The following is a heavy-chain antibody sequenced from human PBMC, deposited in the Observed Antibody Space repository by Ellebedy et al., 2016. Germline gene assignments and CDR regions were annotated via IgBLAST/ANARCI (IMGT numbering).Heavy chain of an antibody. D-gene: IGHD3-10*02. Sequence: SETLSLXXAVYGGSFSGYYWSWIRQPPGKGLEWIGEINHSGSTNYNPSLKSRVTISVDTSKNQFSLKLSSVTAADTAVYYCAREGSLHYLLDAFDIWGQGTMVTVSS. CDR1: GGSFSGYY. CDR3: AREGSLHYLLDAFDI. V-gene: IGHV4-34*01. CDR2: INHSGST. J-gene: IGHJ3*02.